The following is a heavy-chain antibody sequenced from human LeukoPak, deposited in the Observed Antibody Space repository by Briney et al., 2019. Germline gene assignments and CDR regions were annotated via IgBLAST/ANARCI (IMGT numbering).Heavy chain of an antibody. CDR2: ISYDGSNK. V-gene: IGHV3-30-3*01. CDR3: ARGVGAQVYY. Sequence: GGSLRLSCAASGFTFSNAWMSWVRQAPGKGLEWVAVISYDGSNKYYADSVKGRFTISRDNSKNTLYLQMNSLRAEDTAVYYCARGVGAQVYYWGQGTLVTVSS. CDR1: GFTFSNAW. J-gene: IGHJ4*02. D-gene: IGHD2-15*01.